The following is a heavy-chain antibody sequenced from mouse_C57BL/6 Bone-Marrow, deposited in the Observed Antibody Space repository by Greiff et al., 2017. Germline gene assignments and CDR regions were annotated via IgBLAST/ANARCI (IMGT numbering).Heavy chain of an antibody. J-gene: IGHJ2*01. CDR1: GFNIKNTY. CDR3: ASPSYGSNYEEVY. Sequence: VQLQQSVAELVRPGASVKLSCTASGFNIKNTYMHWVKQRPEQGLEWIGRIDPANGNTKYAPKFQGKATITADTSSNTAYLQLSSLTSEDTASSYGASPSYGSNYEEVYWGQGTTLTGSS. D-gene: IGHD1-1*01. V-gene: IGHV14-3*01. CDR2: IDPANGNT.